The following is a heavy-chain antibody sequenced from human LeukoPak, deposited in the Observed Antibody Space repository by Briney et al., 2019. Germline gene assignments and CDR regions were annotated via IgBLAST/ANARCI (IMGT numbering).Heavy chain of an antibody. D-gene: IGHD6-13*01. J-gene: IGHJ1*01. Sequence: PGGSLRLSCAASGFSVSNNYINWVRQAPGKGLEWVAGISYDGSTKYYADSVKGRFTISRDNSKSTLYLQMNSLRAEDTAVYYCAKESGSRSYGAYFPHWGQGTLVTVSS. CDR3: AKESGSRSYGAYFPH. V-gene: IGHV3-30*18. CDR1: GFSVSNNY. CDR2: ISYDGSTK.